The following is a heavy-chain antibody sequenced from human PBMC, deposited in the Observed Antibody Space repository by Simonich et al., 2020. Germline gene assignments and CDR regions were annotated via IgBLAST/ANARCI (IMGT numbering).Heavy chain of an antibody. Sequence: QVQLQESGPGLVKPSETLSLTCAVSGYSISSGYYWGWIRQPPGKGLEWIGSIYHSGRTYDNPYLKSRVTISVDTSKNQFSRKLSSVTAADTAVYYCARVGYSNYYYYGMDVWGQGTTVTVSS. D-gene: IGHD6-13*01. J-gene: IGHJ6*02. CDR1: GYSISSGYY. CDR3: ARVGYSNYYYYGMDV. CDR2: IYHSGRT. V-gene: IGHV4-38-2*01.